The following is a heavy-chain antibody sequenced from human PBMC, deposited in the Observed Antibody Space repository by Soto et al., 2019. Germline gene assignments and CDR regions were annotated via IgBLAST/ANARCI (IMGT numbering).Heavy chain of an antibody. CDR2: VFHTGNT. CDR1: VDSIRSYY. D-gene: IGHD1-20*01. Sequence: SETLTLTCSFSVDSIRSYYWTWIRQPPGKGLQWIGYVFHTGNTNYNPSLKGRVTISEDASKNQVSLRLTSVTAADTAVYFCASEKYNWTIWGQGNLVPV. V-gene: IGHV4-59*01. J-gene: IGHJ4*02. CDR3: ASEKYNWTI.